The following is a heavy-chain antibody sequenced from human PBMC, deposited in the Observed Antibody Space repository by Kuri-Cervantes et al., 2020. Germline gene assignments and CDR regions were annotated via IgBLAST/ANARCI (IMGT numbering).Heavy chain of an antibody. V-gene: IGHV4-59*12. CDR1: GGSISSYY. D-gene: IGHD3-9*01. Sequence: GSLRLSCTVSGGSISSYYWSWIRQPPGKGLEWIGYIYYSGSSNYNPSPKNRLTISLDMSKNQFSLKLSSVTAADTAVYYCAREGYDILTGYYGDYWGQGTLVTVSS. CDR2: IYYSGSS. CDR3: AREGYDILTGYYGDY. J-gene: IGHJ4*02.